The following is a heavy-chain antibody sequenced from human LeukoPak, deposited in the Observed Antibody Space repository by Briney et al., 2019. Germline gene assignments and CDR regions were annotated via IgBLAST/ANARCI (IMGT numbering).Heavy chain of an antibody. CDR2: ISGSGEST. CDR1: GFTFRIYA. Sequence: GGSLRLSCAASGFTFRIYAMSWVRQAPGRGLEWVSTISGSGESTYYADSVKGRFTFSRDNSKNTLYLQMNSLRAEDTAVYCCAKDHLTGDPGWYFDLWGRGALVTVSS. D-gene: IGHD7-27*01. J-gene: IGHJ2*01. V-gene: IGHV3-23*01. CDR3: AKDHLTGDPGWYFDL.